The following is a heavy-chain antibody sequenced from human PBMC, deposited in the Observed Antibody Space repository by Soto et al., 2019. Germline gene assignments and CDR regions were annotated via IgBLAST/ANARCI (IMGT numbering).Heavy chain of an antibody. CDR1: GYTFTSYY. D-gene: IGHD6-13*01. J-gene: IGHJ4*02. V-gene: IGHV1-46*03. Sequence: QVQLVQSGAEVKKPGASVKVSCKASGYTFTSYYMHWVRQAPGQGLEWMGIINPSGGSTSYAQKFLGGVTMTRDTSTSTVYMELSSLRSEDTAVYYCARAWGIAAAIDYWGQGTLVTVSS. CDR3: ARAWGIAAAIDY. CDR2: INPSGGST.